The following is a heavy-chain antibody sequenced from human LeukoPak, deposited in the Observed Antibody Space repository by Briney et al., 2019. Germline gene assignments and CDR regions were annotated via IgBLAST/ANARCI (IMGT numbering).Heavy chain of an antibody. Sequence: GGSLRLSCAASGFTFSSYGMHWVRQAPGKGLEWVAFIRYDGSNKYYADSVKGRFTISRDNSKKTLYLQMNSLRAEDTGVYYCAKVFPGLVDYFDYWGEGTLVTVSS. D-gene: IGHD3/OR15-3a*01. CDR3: AKVFPGLVDYFDY. CDR2: IRYDGSNK. CDR1: GFTFSSYG. V-gene: IGHV3-30*02. J-gene: IGHJ4*02.